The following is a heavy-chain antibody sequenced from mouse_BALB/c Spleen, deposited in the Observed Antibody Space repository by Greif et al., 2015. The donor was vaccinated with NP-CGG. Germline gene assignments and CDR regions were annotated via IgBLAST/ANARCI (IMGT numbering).Heavy chain of an antibody. CDR1: GFTFSSYA. CDR2: ISSGGST. CDR3: ARGEYGYVSWFAY. D-gene: IGHD2-2*01. J-gene: IGHJ3*01. Sequence: EVKLVESGGGLVKPGGSLKLSCAASGFTFSSYAMSWVRQTPEKRLEWVASISSGGSTYYPDSVKGRFTISRDNARNILYLQMSSLRSEDTAMYYCARGEYGYVSWFAYWGQGTLVTVSA. V-gene: IGHV5-6-5*01.